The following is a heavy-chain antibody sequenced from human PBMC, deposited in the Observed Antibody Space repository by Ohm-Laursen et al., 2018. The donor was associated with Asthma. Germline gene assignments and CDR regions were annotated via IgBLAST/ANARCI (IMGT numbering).Heavy chain of an antibody. Sequence: GSLRLSCSASGFTVSSNYMSWVRQAPGKGLEWVSVIYSGGSTYYADSVKGRFTISRDNSKNTLYLQMNSLRAEDTAVYYCASGYYYGSGSSEPGAAFDIWGQGTMVTVSS. CDR3: ASGYYYGSGSSEPGAAFDI. D-gene: IGHD3-10*01. J-gene: IGHJ3*02. V-gene: IGHV3-53*01. CDR2: IYSGGST. CDR1: GFTVSSNY.